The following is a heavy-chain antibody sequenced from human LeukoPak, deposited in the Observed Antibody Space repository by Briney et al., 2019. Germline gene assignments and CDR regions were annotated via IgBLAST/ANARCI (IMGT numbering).Heavy chain of an antibody. D-gene: IGHD2-15*01. CDR1: GFTFGEYW. CDR3: ARTYSGGSFPGPNWFDP. J-gene: IGHJ5*02. CDR2: ISSSSSYI. Sequence: TGGSLRLSCAASGFTFGEYWMHWARQAPGKGLEWVSSISSSSSYIYYADSVKGRFTISRDNAKNSLYLQMNSLRAEDTAVYYCARTYSGGSFPGPNWFDPWGQGTLVTVSS. V-gene: IGHV3-21*01.